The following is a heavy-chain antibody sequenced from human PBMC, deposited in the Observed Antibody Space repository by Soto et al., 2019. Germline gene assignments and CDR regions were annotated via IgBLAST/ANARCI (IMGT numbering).Heavy chain of an antibody. CDR2: IYYSGST. CDR3: ARDLGSPYGMDV. D-gene: IGHD2-15*01. Sequence: SETLSLTCTVSGGSVSSGSYYWSWIRQPPGKGLEWIGYIYYSGSTNYNPSLKSRVTISVDTSKNQLSLKLSSVTAADTAVYYCARDLGSPYGMDVWGQGTTVTVSS. CDR1: GGSVSSGSYY. V-gene: IGHV4-61*01. J-gene: IGHJ6*02.